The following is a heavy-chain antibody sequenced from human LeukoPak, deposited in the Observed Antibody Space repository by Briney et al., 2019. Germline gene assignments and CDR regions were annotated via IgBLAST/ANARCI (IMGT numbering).Heavy chain of an antibody. Sequence: ASVKVSCKASGYTFTGYYMHWVRQAPGQGLEWMGWINPNSGGTNYAQKLQGRVTMTRDTSISTAYMELSRLRSDDTAVYYCARGTTGTTGYAFDIWGQGTMVTVSS. CDR2: INPNSGGT. CDR1: GYTFTGYY. D-gene: IGHD1-1*01. V-gene: IGHV1-2*02. CDR3: ARGTTGTTGYAFDI. J-gene: IGHJ3*02.